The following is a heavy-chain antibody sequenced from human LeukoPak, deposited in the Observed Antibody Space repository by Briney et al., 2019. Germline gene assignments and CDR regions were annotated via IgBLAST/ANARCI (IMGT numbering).Heavy chain of an antibody. V-gene: IGHV4-39*01. CDR3: ASNYGSGSYYPD. D-gene: IGHD3-10*01. CDR1: GGSISSSSYY. J-gene: IGHJ4*02. Sequence: SETLSLTCTVSGGSISSSSYYWGWIRRPPGKGLEWIGNIYYSGTYYNPSLKSRVTISVDTSKNQFSLRLSSVTAADTAVYYCASNYGSGSYYPDWGQGTLVTVSA. CDR2: IYYSGT.